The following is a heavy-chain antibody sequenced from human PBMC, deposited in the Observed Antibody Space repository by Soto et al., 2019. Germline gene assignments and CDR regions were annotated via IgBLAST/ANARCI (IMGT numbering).Heavy chain of an antibody. J-gene: IGHJ6*01. CDR3: ARSTPCGSYDLGGYGMDV. V-gene: IGHV5-51*01. CDR1: GYSFTSYW. D-gene: IGHD1-26*01. CDR2: IYPGDSDT. Sequence: GESLKISCKGSGYSFTSYWIGWVRQMPGKGLEWMGIIYPGDSDTRYSPSFQGQVTISADKSISTAYLQWSSLKASDTAMYYCARSTPCGSYDLGGYGMDVWGQGTTVTVSA.